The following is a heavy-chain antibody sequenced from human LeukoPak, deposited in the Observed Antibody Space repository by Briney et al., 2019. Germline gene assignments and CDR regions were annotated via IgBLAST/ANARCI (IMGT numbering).Heavy chain of an antibody. J-gene: IGHJ4*02. Sequence: GGSLRLSCAASGFSFSDYGMNWVRQAPGKGLEWVAFIPYDGSLKYYADSVKGRFTISRDNSKNTLYLQMNSLKTEDTAVYYCANVPTTGRGDYWGQGTLVTVSS. CDR2: IPYDGSLK. D-gene: IGHD1-14*01. CDR3: ANVPTTGRGDY. CDR1: GFSFSDYG. V-gene: IGHV3-30*02.